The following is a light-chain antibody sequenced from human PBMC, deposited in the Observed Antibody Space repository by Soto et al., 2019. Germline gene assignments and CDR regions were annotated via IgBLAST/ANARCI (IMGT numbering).Light chain of an antibody. J-gene: IGKJ1*01. CDR3: QQYVSWT. CDR2: GTS. Sequence: EIVLTQSPGTLSVSPGERATLSCRASQTISSNYLAWYQQKPGQAPSLLIYGTSSRATGIPDRFSVSGSGTDFTLTISRLEPEDSDIYYCQQYVSWTFGQGTKVEIK. V-gene: IGKV3-20*01. CDR1: QTISSNY.